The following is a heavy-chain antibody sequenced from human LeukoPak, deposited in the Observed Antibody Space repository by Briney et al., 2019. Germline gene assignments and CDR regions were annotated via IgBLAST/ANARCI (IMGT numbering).Heavy chain of an antibody. D-gene: IGHD3-22*01. J-gene: IGHJ3*02. CDR2: INPNSGGT. CDR3: ARPFTYYYDSSGLDAFDI. CDR1: GYTFTGYY. V-gene: IGHV1-2*02. Sequence: ASVKVSCKASGYTFTGYYMHWVRQAPGQGLEWMGWINPNSGGTNYAQKFQGRVTMTRDTSISTAYMELSRLRSDDTAVYYCARPFTYYYDSSGLDAFDIWGQGTMVIVSS.